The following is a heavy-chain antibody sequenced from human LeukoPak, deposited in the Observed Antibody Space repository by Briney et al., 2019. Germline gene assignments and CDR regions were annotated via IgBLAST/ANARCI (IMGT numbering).Heavy chain of an antibody. CDR3: ARDLSNWNQEGYYYYYYGMDV. CDR1: GYTFTGYY. D-gene: IGHD1-1*01. J-gene: IGHJ6*02. CDR2: INPNSGGT. V-gene: IGHV1-2*02. Sequence: GASVKVSCKASGYTFTGYYMHWVRQAPGQGLEWMGWINPNSGGTNYAQKFQGRVTMTRDTSISTAYMELSRLRSDDTAVYYCARDLSNWNQEGYYYYYYGMDVWGQGTTVTVSS.